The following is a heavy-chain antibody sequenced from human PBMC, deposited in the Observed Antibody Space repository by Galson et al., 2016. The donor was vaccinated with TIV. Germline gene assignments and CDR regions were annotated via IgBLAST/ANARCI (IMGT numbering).Heavy chain of an antibody. CDR2: ISTLNDNT. Sequence: SVKVSCKASGYTFIRYGISWVRQAPGQGLEWMGWISTLNDNTKYAQKFQGRVTMTTDTSTSTVSMELRSLRSDDTAVYYCARDRLDIVAVPPGIKLGFWGHGVLVTVS. V-gene: IGHV1-18*01. D-gene: IGHD2-2*03. J-gene: IGHJ4*01. CDR3: ARDRLDIVAVPPGIKLGF. CDR1: GYTFIRYG.